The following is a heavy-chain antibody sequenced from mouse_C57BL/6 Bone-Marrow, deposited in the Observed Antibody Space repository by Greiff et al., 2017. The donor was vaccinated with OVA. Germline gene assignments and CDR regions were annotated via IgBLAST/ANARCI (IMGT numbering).Heavy chain of an antibody. Sequence: EVQLVESGPGLVKPSQSLSLTCSVPGYSITSGYYWNWIRQFPGNKLEWMGYISYDGSNNYNPSLKNRISITRDTSKNQFFLKLNSVTTEDTATYYCARGEYYGSSYWYFDVWGTGTTVTVSS. D-gene: IGHD1-1*01. CDR3: ARGEYYGSSYWYFDV. J-gene: IGHJ1*03. CDR2: ISYDGSN. V-gene: IGHV3-6*01. CDR1: GYSITSGYY.